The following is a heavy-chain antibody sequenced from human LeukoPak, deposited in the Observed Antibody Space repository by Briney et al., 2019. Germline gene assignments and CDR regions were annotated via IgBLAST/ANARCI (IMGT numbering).Heavy chain of an antibody. J-gene: IGHJ3*02. CDR1: GFTVSSNY. CDR3: ARGGSYLSAFDI. Sequence: AGGSLRLSCAASGFTVSSNYMSWVRQAPGKGLEWVSIIYSGGSTFYADSVKGRFTISRDNSKNTLYLQMNSLRAEDTAVYYCARGGSYLSAFDIWGQGKMVTVSS. CDR2: IYSGGST. D-gene: IGHD1-26*01. V-gene: IGHV3-53*01.